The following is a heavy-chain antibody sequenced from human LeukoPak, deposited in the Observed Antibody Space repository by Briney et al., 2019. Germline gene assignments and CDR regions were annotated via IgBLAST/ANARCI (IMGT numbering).Heavy chain of an antibody. CDR2: IIPIFGTA. CDR3: ARDGGYCSGGSCTFFDY. J-gene: IGHJ4*02. D-gene: IGHD2-15*01. V-gene: IGHV1-69*13. CDR1: GGTFSSYA. Sequence: SVKVSFKASGGTFSSYAISWVRQAPGQGLEWMGGIIPIFGTANYAQKFQGRVAITADESTSTAYMELSSLRSEDTAVYYCARDGGYCSGGSCTFFDYWGQGTLVTVSS.